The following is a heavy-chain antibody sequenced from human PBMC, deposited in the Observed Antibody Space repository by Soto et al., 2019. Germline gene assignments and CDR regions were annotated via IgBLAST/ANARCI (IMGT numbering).Heavy chain of an antibody. J-gene: IGHJ6*02. CDR2: IIPIFGTA. CDR3: ARPIPAAMYYGSGIGYYYYGMDV. V-gene: IGHV1-69*13. D-gene: IGHD3-10*01. Sequence: GASVKVSCKASGGTFSSYAISWVRQAPGQGLEWMGGIIPIFGTANYAQKFRGRVTITADESTSTAYMELSSLRSEDTAVYYCARPIPAAMYYGSGIGYYYYGMDVWGQGTTVTVSS. CDR1: GGTFSSYA.